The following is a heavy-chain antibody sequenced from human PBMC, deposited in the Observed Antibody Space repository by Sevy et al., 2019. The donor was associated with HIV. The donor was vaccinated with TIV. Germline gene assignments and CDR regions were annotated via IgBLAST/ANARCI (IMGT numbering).Heavy chain of an antibody. CDR2: ISGSGATT. Sequence: GGSLRLSCAASGFTFSSFAMTWVRQAPGKGLEWVSSISGSGATTYYADSVKGRFTISRDTSKNTLYVQMNSLTAEDTAVYYCAKDTTRLIVGPTPVTFDVWGRGTVVTVSS. CDR1: GFTFSSFA. V-gene: IGHV3-23*01. D-gene: IGHD1-26*01. J-gene: IGHJ3*01. CDR3: AKDTTRLIVGPTPVTFDV.